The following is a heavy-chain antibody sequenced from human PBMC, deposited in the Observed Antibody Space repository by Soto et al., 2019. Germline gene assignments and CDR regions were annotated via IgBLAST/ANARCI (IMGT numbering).Heavy chain of an antibody. CDR3: VHRRVNSGRSY. CDR2: IHWNDDN. Sequence: QITLKESGPALVNPTQTLTLTCTFSGFSLTTSGVGVGWIRQPPGKAPEWLAVIHWNDDNHYSPIVEDRLTITQDPSNNQVALTLTNLHPAATATYYCVHRRVNSGRSYWGQGILVTVSS. CDR1: GFSLTTSGVG. V-gene: IGHV2-5*01. J-gene: IGHJ4*02. D-gene: IGHD2-8*02.